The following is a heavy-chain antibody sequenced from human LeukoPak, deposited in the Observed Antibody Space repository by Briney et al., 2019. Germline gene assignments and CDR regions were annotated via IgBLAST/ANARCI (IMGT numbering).Heavy chain of an antibody. CDR3: AKNFRGYCSGGSRFTDY. V-gene: IGHV3-23*01. CDR1: GFSFSSYA. CDR2: ISGSGGST. Sequence: PGGSLRLSCAASGFSFSSYAMSWVRQAPGKGLEWVSAISGSGGSTYYADSVKGRFTISRDNSKNTLYLQMNSLRAEDTAVYYCAKNFRGYCSGGSRFTDYWGQGTLVTVSS. D-gene: IGHD2-15*01. J-gene: IGHJ4*02.